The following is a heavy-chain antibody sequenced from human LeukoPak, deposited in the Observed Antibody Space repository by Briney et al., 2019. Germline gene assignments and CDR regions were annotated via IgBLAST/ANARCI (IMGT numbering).Heavy chain of an antibody. V-gene: IGHV1-2*02. J-gene: IGHJ6*03. CDR3: ARLGRGYYMDV. Sequence: GASVKVSCKASGYTFNGHYLHWVRQAPGQGLEWMGWINPNSGAINFAQRFKGRVSLTRDMAISTAYMELSSLRSDDTAVYYCARLGRGYYMDVWGKGTTVTV. CDR2: INPNSGAI. D-gene: IGHD2-15*01. CDR1: GYTFNGHY.